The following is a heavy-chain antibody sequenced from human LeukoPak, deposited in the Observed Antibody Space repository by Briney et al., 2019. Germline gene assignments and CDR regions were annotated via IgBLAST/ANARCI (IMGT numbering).Heavy chain of an antibody. Sequence: GGSLRLSCAASGFTFSSYYMNWVRQAPGKGLEWVSYISSSGSTIYYADSVKGRFTISRDNAKNSLYLQMNSLRAEDTAVYYCARAIDYYESGTYYNDPDYWGQGTPVTVSS. CDR1: GFTFSSYY. CDR2: ISSSGSTI. D-gene: IGHD3-10*01. J-gene: IGHJ4*02. V-gene: IGHV3-48*04. CDR3: ARAIDYYESGTYYNDPDY.